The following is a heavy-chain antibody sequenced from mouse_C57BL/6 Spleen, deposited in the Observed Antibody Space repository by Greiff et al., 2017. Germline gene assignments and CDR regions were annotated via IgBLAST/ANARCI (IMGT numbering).Heavy chain of an antibody. D-gene: IGHD1-1*01. Sequence: QVQLQQPGAELVRPGSSVKLSCKASGYTFTSYWMHWVKQRPIQGLEWIGNIDPSDSETHYNQKFKDKATLTVDKSSSTAYMQLSSLTSEDSAVYYCARQRDGRTPYAMDYWGQGTSVTVSS. V-gene: IGHV1-52*01. CDR1: GYTFTSYW. J-gene: IGHJ4*01. CDR2: IDPSDSET. CDR3: ARQRDGRTPYAMDY.